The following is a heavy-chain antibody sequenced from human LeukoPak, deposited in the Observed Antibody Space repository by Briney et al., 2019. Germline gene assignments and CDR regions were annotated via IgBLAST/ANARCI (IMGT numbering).Heavy chain of an antibody. D-gene: IGHD6-25*01. CDR2: ISWNSGIV. Sequence: GGSLRLSCAASGFTFDDYAMHWVRQAPGKGLEWVSGISWNSGIVGYAASVKGRFTISRDNAKNSLCLQMNSLRAEDTALYYCAKDETAYYYGMDVWGQGTTVTVSS. CDR1: GFTFDDYA. V-gene: IGHV3-9*01. CDR3: AKDETAYYYGMDV. J-gene: IGHJ6*02.